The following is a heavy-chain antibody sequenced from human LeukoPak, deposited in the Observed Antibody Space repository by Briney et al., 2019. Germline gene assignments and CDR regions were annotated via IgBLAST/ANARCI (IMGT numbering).Heavy chain of an antibody. V-gene: IGHV3-23*01. Sequence: PGGSLRLYCAASGFTFSSYAMSWVRHAPGKGLEWVSAISGSGGSTYYADSVKGRFTISRDNSKNTLYLQMNSLRAEDTAVYYCAKDAGMRCSGGSCYGIDPWGQGTLVTVSS. CDR2: ISGSGGST. CDR3: AKDAGMRCSGGSCYGIDP. J-gene: IGHJ5*02. CDR1: GFTFSSYA. D-gene: IGHD2-15*01.